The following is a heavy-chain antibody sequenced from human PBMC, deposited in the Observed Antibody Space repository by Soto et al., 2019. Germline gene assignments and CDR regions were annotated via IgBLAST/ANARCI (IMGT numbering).Heavy chain of an antibody. CDR3: AAGAAAGHYFDY. V-gene: IGHV3-23*01. J-gene: IGHJ4*02. Sequence: EVQLLASGGGLVQPGGSLRLSCAASGFTFSSYAMSWVRQAPGKGLEWVSAISGSGGSTYYADSVKGRFTISRDNSKNTLYLQMNSLRADDTAVYYCAAGAAAGHYFDYWGQGTLVTGSS. CDR1: GFTFSSYA. CDR2: ISGSGGST. D-gene: IGHD6-13*01.